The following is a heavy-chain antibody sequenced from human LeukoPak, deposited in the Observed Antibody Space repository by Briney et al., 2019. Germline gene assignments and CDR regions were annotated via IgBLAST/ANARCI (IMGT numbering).Heavy chain of an antibody. V-gene: IGHV1-2*02. Sequence: GASVKVSCKASGYTFTGYYMHWARQAPGQGLEWMGWINPNSGGTNYAQKFQGRVTMTRDTSISTAYMELSRLRSDDTAVYYCARDPTAYCSGGSCYSGWYFDLWGRGTLVTVSS. D-gene: IGHD2-15*01. CDR3: ARDPTAYCSGGSCYSGWYFDL. CDR1: GYTFTGYY. CDR2: INPNSGGT. J-gene: IGHJ2*01.